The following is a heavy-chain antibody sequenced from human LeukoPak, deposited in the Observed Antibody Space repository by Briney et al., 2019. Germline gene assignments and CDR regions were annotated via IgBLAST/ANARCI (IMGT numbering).Heavy chain of an antibody. CDR3: AGDSDYGGYSRFDY. J-gene: IGHJ4*02. V-gene: IGHV3-74*01. CDR1: GFTFSSYW. D-gene: IGHD4-23*01. Sequence: GGSLRLSCVASGFTFSSYWMHWVRQAPEKGLVWVSRIKSDGSSTSYADSVKGRFTISRDNVKNTLCLQMNSLRGEDTAVYYCAGDSDYGGYSRFDYWGQGTLVTVSS. CDR2: IKSDGSST.